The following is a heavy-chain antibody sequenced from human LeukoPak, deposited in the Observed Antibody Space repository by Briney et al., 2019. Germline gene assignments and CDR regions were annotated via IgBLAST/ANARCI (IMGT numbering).Heavy chain of an antibody. Sequence: SETLSLTCTVSGGSFSSYYWSWIRQPPGKGLEWTGYIYYSGSTNYNPSLRSRVTISVDTSKNQFSLKLSSVTAADTAVYYCASPVQQERPALVIWGQGTLVTVSS. CDR3: ASPVQQERPALVI. CDR1: GGSFSSYY. J-gene: IGHJ4*02. CDR2: IYYSGST. D-gene: IGHD1-1*01. V-gene: IGHV4-59*08.